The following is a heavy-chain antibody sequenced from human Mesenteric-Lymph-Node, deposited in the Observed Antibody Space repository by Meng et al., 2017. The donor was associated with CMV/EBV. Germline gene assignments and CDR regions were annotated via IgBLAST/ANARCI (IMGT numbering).Heavy chain of an antibody. CDR1: GGSVNSGSYY. V-gene: IGHV4-61*01. CDR2: IYYSGST. Sequence: SETLSLTCTVSGGSVNSGSYYWSWIRQPPGKGLEWIGYIYYSGSTNYNPSLKSRVTISIDTSKNQFSLKLSSVTAADTAVYYCARAPGSGNHWYYYGMDVWGQGTTVTVSS. D-gene: IGHD1-14*01. CDR3: ARAPGSGNHWYYYGMDV. J-gene: IGHJ6*02.